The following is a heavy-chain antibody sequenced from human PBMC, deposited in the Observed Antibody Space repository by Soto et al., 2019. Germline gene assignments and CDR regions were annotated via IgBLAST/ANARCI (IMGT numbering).Heavy chain of an antibody. D-gene: IGHD3-9*01. Sequence: SETLSLTCTVSGGSISSYYWGWIRQPPGKGLEWIGYIYYSGSTNYNPSLKSRVTISVDTSKNQFSLKLSSVTAADTAVYYCARSPVLRYFDWLLGAFDIWGQGTMVTVSS. J-gene: IGHJ3*02. V-gene: IGHV4-59*01. CDR2: IYYSGST. CDR1: GGSISSYY. CDR3: ARSPVLRYFDWLLGAFDI.